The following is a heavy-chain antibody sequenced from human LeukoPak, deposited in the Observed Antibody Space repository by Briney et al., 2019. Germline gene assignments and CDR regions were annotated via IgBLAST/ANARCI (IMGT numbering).Heavy chain of an antibody. CDR3: ARGVSSHFWYFDL. CDR2: IYNSGTT. CDR1: GDSISSGGYY. V-gene: IGHV4-61*09. J-gene: IGHJ2*01. D-gene: IGHD5/OR15-5a*01. Sequence: PSKTLSLTCTVSGDSISSGGYYWNRIRLPAGRGLEYIGHIYNSGTTNYNPSLTSRVTISADTSKNQFSLKVTSVTAADTAVYYCARGVSSHFWYFDLWGRGTLVTVSS.